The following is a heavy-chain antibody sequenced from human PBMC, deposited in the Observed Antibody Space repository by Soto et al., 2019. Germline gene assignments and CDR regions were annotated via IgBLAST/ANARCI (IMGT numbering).Heavy chain of an antibody. Sequence: GGSLRLSCAASGIVFSNHGMCWVRQAPGKGLEWVSTVTGSDGETRYADSVKGRFTISRDNSRNTLYLQMDSLRAEDTAVYYCAKTYGAGNHYNAYWVQGTLVTVSS. D-gene: IGHD3-10*01. CDR1: GIVFSNHG. V-gene: IGHV3-23*01. CDR2: VTGSDGET. J-gene: IGHJ4*02. CDR3: AKTYGAGNHYNAY.